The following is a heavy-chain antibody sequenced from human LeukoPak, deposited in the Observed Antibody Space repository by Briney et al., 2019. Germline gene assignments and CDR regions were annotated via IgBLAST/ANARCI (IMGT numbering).Heavy chain of an antibody. Sequence: GESLKISCKTSGYNFTNYWIAWVRQVPAKGLEWMGIIFPGDSDTRYSPSFQGQVTISADKSFSAAYLQWSSLKASDTAMYYRAKTLVVAATPDTFDIWGQGTMVTVSS. CDR3: AKTLVVAATPDTFDI. CDR1: GYNFTNYW. V-gene: IGHV5-51*03. J-gene: IGHJ3*02. D-gene: IGHD2-15*01. CDR2: IFPGDSDT.